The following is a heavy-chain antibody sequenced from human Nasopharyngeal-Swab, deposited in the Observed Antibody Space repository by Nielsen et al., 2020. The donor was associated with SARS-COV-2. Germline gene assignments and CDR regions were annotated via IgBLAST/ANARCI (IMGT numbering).Heavy chain of an antibody. V-gene: IGHV3-9*01. CDR2: ISWNSGSI. J-gene: IGHJ6*03. Sequence: SLKISCAASGFTFDDYAMHWVRQAPGKGLEWVSVISWNSGSIGYADSVKGRFTISRDNAKNSLYLQMNSLRAEDTALYYCAKEALPSSYYYYYMDVWGKGTTVTVSS. D-gene: IGHD2-2*01. CDR3: AKEALPSSYYYYYMDV. CDR1: GFTFDDYA.